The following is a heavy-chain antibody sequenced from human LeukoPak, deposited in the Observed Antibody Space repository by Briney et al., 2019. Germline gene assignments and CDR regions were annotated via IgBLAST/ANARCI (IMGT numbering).Heavy chain of an antibody. CDR2: ISSSSSYI. D-gene: IGHD3-22*01. CDR1: GFTFSSYS. CDR3: ARDTGAYYDSGGLDY. V-gene: IGHV3-21*01. J-gene: IGHJ4*02. Sequence: GGSLRLSCTASGFTFSSYSMNWVRQAPGKGLEWVSSISSSSSYIYYADSVKGRFTISRDNAKNSLYLQMNSLRAEDTAVYYCARDTGAYYDSGGLDYWGQGTLVTVSS.